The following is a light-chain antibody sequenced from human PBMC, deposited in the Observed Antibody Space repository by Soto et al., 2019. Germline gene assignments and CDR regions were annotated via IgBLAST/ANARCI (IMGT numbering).Light chain of an antibody. CDR1: QDISNY. CDR2: AAS. J-gene: IGKJ4*01. V-gene: IGKV1-16*01. Sequence: DIQMTQSPSSLSASVGDRVTITCRASQDISNYLAWFQQKPGKAPEALIYAASDSQIGVSSRFSGSGSGTDFTLTISSLQPEDFAIFYCQQYYAYPLTFGGGTKVEIE. CDR3: QQYYAYPLT.